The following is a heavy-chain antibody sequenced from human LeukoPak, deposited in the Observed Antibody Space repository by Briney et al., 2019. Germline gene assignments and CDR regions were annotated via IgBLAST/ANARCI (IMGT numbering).Heavy chain of an antibody. CDR1: GGTLSRYA. V-gene: IGHV1-69*04. CDR2: IIPILGIA. CDR3: ASELAYSRYVTPDALDI. J-gene: IGHJ3*02. D-gene: IGHD4-23*01. Sequence: SSVNVSCKASGGTLSRYALSWVRQPPGQGREWMGRIIPILGIANYAQKFQGTVTTTADKSASTAFMELSSLRSEDTAVYYCASELAYSRYVTPDALDIWGQGTMVTVSS.